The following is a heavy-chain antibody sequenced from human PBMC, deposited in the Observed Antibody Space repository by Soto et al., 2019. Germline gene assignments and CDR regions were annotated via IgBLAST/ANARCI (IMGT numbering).Heavy chain of an antibody. CDR2: VSGSGDTT. V-gene: IGHV3-23*01. J-gene: IGHJ5*02. CDR1: GFAFSTYA. Sequence: EVQLLESGGGLAQRGGSLRLSCAASGFAFSTYAMNWVRQAPGKGLEWISTVSGSGDTTFYEDSVKGRFTISRDNSNNTLCLQMNSLSADDTAVYFCAKDKVGRSVAATSRNWRDPWGQGTLVTVSS. CDR3: AKDKVGRSVAATSRNWRDP. D-gene: IGHD2-15*01.